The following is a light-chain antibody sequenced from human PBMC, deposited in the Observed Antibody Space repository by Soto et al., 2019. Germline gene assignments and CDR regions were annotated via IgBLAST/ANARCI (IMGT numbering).Light chain of an antibody. CDR2: EGS. Sequence: QSVLTQPPSVSGAPGQRVTISCTGSSSNIGAGYDVHWYQQHPGKAPKLMTYEGSKRPSGVSNRFSGSKSGNTASLTISGLQAEDEADYYCCSYAGSSTYVFGTGTKVTVL. CDR1: SSNIGAGYD. J-gene: IGLJ1*01. CDR3: CSYAGSSTYV. V-gene: IGLV2-23*01.